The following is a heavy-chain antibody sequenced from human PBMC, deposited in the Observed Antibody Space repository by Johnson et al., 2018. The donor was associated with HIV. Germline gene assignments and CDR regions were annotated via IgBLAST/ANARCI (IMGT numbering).Heavy chain of an antibody. CDR1: GFTFDDYG. Sequence: VQLVESGGGVVRPGGSLRLSCAASGFTFDDYGMSWVRQAPGKGLEWVANIKQDGSEKYYVDSVKGRFTISRDNAKNSVYLQMNSLRAEDTAVYYCARGTLAAFDIWGQGTMVTVSS. J-gene: IGHJ3*02. CDR3: ARGTLAAFDI. CDR2: IKQDGSEK. D-gene: IGHD2-2*01. V-gene: IGHV3-7*05.